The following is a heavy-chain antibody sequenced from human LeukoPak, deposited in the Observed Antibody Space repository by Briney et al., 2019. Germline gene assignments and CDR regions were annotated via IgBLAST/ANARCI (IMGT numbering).Heavy chain of an antibody. CDR3: AREGDYYFDY. CDR2: IIPIFGTA. J-gene: IGHJ4*02. V-gene: IGHV1-69*05. CDR1: GGTFSSYA. D-gene: IGHD2-21*02. Sequence: SVKVSCKASGGTFSSYAISWVRQAPGQGLEWMGRIIPIFGTANYAQKFQGRVTITTDESTSTAYMELSSPRSEDTAVYYCAREGDYYFDYWGQGTLVTVSS.